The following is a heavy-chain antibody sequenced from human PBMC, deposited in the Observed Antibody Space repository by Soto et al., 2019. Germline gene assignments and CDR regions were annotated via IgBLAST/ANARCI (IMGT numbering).Heavy chain of an antibody. Sequence: EVQLLGSGGGLVQPGGSLRLSCAASGLTFSTYAMSWVRQAPGKGLEWVSSISGNGANTYYTDSVKGRFIISRDNSKNTLFLQITCLSAEDTALYYCAKDPPNSSGSAGGYYTAGGDYWGQGTLVTVSS. CDR2: ISGNGANT. V-gene: IGHV3-23*01. CDR3: AKDPPNSSGSAGGYYTAGGDY. D-gene: IGHD3-10*01. CDR1: GLTFSTYA. J-gene: IGHJ4*02.